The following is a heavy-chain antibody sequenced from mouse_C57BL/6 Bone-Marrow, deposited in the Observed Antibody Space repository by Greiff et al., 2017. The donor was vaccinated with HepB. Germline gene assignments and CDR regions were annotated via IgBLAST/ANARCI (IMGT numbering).Heavy chain of an antibody. V-gene: IGHV5-15*01. CDR2: ISNLAYSI. Sequence: EVKLMESGGGLVQPGGSLKLSCAASGFTFSDYGMAWVRQAPRKGPEWVAFISNLAYSIYYADTVTGRFTISRENAKNTLYLEMSSLRSEDTAMYYCASEAHYDYLYYAMDYWGQGTSVTVSS. CDR3: ASEAHYDYLYYAMDY. J-gene: IGHJ4*01. D-gene: IGHD2-4*01. CDR1: GFTFSDYG.